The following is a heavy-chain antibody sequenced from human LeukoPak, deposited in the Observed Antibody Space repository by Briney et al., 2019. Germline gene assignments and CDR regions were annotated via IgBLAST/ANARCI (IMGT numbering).Heavy chain of an antibody. D-gene: IGHD2-21*02. CDR1: GFTFSSSL. CDR3: ASGRVTAVY. J-gene: IGHJ4*02. V-gene: IGHV3-7*03. CDR2: VNQDGGEK. Sequence: GGSLRLSCAASGFTFSSSLMTWVRQAPGKGLEWVASVNQDGGEKNYVDSVKGRFTISRDNAKNSLYLRMNSLRTEDTAVYYCASGRVTAVYWGQGTLVTVSS.